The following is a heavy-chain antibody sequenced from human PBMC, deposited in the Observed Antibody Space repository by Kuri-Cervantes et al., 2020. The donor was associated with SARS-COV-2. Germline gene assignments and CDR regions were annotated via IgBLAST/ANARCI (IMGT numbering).Heavy chain of an antibody. J-gene: IGHJ4*02. CDR3: ARVRLCFDY. V-gene: IGHV4-39*01. CDR2: IYYSGST. D-gene: IGHD3-16*01. CDR1: GGSISSSSYY. Sequence: GSLRLSCTVSGGSISSSSYYWGWIRQPPGKELEWIGSIYYSGSTYYNPSLKSRVTISVDTSKNQFSLKLSSVTAADTAVYYCARVRLCFDYWGQGTLVTVSS.